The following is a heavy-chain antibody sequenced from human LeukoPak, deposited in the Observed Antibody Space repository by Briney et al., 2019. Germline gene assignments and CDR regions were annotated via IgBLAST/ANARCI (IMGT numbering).Heavy chain of an antibody. Sequence: GGSLRLSCAASGFTFSSYAMRWVRQAPGKGVGWVSAISGSGGSTYYADSVKGRFTISRDNSKTTLYLQMNSLRAEDTAVYYCAKDGGSWYDSSGYFDYWGQGTLVTVSS. J-gene: IGHJ4*02. CDR3: AKDGGSWYDSSGYFDY. CDR2: ISGSGGST. V-gene: IGHV3-23*01. CDR1: GFTFSSYA. D-gene: IGHD3-22*01.